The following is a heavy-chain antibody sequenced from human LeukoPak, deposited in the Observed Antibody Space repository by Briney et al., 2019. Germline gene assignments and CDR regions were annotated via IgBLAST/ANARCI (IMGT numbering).Heavy chain of an antibody. CDR3: ASKLETYYDYVWGSYPWMDV. J-gene: IGHJ6*02. CDR1: GFTLSDYY. CDR2: ITISGSTI. D-gene: IGHD3-16*01. V-gene: IGHV3-11*01. Sequence: GGSLRLSCAASGFTLSDYYMSWIRQAPGKGLEWISYITISGSTIYYADSVKGRFTISRDNAKNSLYLQMNSLRAEDTAVYYCASKLETYYDYVWGSYPWMDVWGQGTTVTVSS.